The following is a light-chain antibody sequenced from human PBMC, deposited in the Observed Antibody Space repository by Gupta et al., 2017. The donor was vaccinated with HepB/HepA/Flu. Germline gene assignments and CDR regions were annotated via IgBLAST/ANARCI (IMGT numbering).Light chain of an antibody. J-gene: IGKJ1*01. CDR1: QGMRTS. V-gene: IGKV1-9*01. Sequence: DLQSTHSPSFLSASVGDRVTITCRASQGMRTSFAWYQQKPGKAPELLIYGACNLGNGVPSKFSGSGSGTDLTGVVSSLTLVDFVTFCSQQCKDEPQTFGQGTKLEIK. CDR3: QQCKDEPQT. CDR2: GAC.